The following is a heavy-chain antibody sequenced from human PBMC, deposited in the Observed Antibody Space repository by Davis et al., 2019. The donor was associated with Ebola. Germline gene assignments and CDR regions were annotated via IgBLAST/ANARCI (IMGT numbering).Heavy chain of an antibody. CDR2: ISSRGTTT. Sequence: GESLKTSCAASGFTFSSYAMTWVRQAPGKGLEWVSGISSRGTTTYYVASVKGRFTISRYNSKNTLYLRMNSLRAEDTAAYYCASVGVGWGQGTLVTVSS. J-gene: IGHJ4*02. CDR1: GFTFSSYA. V-gene: IGHV3-23*01. CDR3: ASVGVG.